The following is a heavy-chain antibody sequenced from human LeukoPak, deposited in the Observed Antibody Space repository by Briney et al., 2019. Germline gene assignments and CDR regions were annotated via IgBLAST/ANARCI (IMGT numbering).Heavy chain of an antibody. CDR2: IYPGDSDT. CDR1: GYSFTSYW. V-gene: IGHV5-51*01. Sequence: PGESLKISCKGSGYSFTSYWIGWVRQMPGKGLEGMGIIYPGDSDTRYSPSFQGQVPISADKSISTAYLQWSSLKASDTAMYYCARPRLRFLEWLSIDYWGQGTLVTVSS. CDR3: ARPRLRFLEWLSIDY. D-gene: IGHD3-3*01. J-gene: IGHJ4*02.